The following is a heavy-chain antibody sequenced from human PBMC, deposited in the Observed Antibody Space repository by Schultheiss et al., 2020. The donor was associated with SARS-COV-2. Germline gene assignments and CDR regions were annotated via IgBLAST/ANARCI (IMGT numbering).Heavy chain of an antibody. V-gene: IGHV3-53*01. CDR1: GFTASNNY. CDR3: AKDVRIQLWLPGDY. CDR2: IYSGGST. Sequence: GGSLRLSCAASGFTASNNYMSWVRQAPGKGLEWVSVIYSGGSTYYADSVKGRFTISRHNSKNTLYLQMNSLRAEDTAVYYCAKDVRIQLWLPGDYWGQGTLVTVSS. D-gene: IGHD5-18*01. J-gene: IGHJ4*02.